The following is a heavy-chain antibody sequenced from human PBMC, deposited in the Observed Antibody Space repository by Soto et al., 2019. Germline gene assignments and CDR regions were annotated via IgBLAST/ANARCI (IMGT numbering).Heavy chain of an antibody. Sequence: SETLSLTCTVSDGYISNFYWSWIRQPPGKGLEWIGYISSSGNTNYNPSLKSGVSISVDTYKNQFSLKLSSVTAADAAVYYCASPSWFDSSGYYFYYRAQETLVTLSS. J-gene: IGHJ4*02. CDR2: ISSSGNT. V-gene: IGHV4-59*12. D-gene: IGHD3-22*01. CDR1: DGYISNFY. CDR3: ASPSWFDSSGYYFYY.